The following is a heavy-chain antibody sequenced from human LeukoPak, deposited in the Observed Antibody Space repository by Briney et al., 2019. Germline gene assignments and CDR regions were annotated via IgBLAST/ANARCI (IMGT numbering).Heavy chain of an antibody. CDR3: ARAVEMATID. V-gene: IGHV4-39*01. CDR1: GGSISSSSYY. CDR2: IYYSGST. Sequence: SETLSLTCTVSGGSISSSSYYWGWIRQPPGKGLEWIGSIYYSGSTYNNPSLKSRVTISVDTSKNQFSLKLSSVTAADTAVYYCARAVEMATIDWGQGTLVTVSS. D-gene: IGHD5-24*01. J-gene: IGHJ4*02.